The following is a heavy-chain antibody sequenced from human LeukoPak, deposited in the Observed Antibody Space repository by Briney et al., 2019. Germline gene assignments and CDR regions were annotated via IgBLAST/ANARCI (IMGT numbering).Heavy chain of an antibody. Sequence: PGGSLRLSCAASGFTFSSYSMNWVRQAPGKGLEWVSYISISSSIIHYADSVKGRFTISRDNAKNSLYLQMNSLRAEDTAVYYCARDAPRGPYCGGDCYRWFDPWGQGTLVTVSS. CDR3: ARDAPRGPYCGGDCYRWFDP. CDR2: ISISSSII. V-gene: IGHV3-48*04. D-gene: IGHD2-21*02. J-gene: IGHJ5*02. CDR1: GFTFSSYS.